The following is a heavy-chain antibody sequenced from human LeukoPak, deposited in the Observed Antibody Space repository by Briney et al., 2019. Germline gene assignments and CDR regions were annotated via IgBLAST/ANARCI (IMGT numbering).Heavy chain of an antibody. V-gene: IGHV3-15*01. Sequence: KPGVSLRLSCVSSGFTIGTAWMSWVRQAPGKGLEWLGHIKSEGEGATTDYAAPAKGRFTISRDDSKNMTYLQMSSLKIDDTAIYYCIAHFPYFYGFDVWGKGTTVTVSS. CDR2: IKSEGEGATT. CDR1: GFTIGTAW. CDR3: IAHFPYFYGFDV. J-gene: IGHJ6*04. D-gene: IGHD3-3*02.